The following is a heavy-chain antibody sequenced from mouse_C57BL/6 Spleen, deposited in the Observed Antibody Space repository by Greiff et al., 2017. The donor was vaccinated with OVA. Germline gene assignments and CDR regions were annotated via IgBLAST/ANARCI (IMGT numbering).Heavy chain of an antibody. V-gene: IGHV1-55*01. Sequence: QVQLQQSGAELVKPGASVKMSCKASGYTFTSYWITWVKQRPGQGLEWIGDIYPGSGSTNYNEKFKSKATLTVDTSSSTAYMQLSSLTSEDSAVYYCAREGDSSGSPWFAYWGQGTLVTVSA. CDR3: AREGDSSGSPWFAY. D-gene: IGHD3-2*02. CDR2: IYPGSGST. CDR1: GYTFTSYW. J-gene: IGHJ3*01.